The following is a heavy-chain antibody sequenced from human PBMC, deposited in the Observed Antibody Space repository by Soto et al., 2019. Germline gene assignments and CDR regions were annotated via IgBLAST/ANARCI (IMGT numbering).Heavy chain of an antibody. J-gene: IGHJ4*02. CDR3: ANGRLVITYFDY. D-gene: IGHD3-22*01. V-gene: IGHV3-23*01. Sequence: GGSLRLSCAASGFTFSSYAMSWVRQAPGKGLEWVSAISGSGGSTYYADSVKGRFTISGDNSKNTLYLQMNSLRAEDTAVYYCANGRLVITYFDYWGQGTLVTVSS. CDR2: ISGSGGST. CDR1: GFTFSSYA.